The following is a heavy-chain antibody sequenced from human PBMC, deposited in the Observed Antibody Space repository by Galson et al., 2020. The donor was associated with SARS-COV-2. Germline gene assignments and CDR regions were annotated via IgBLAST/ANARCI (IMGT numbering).Heavy chain of an antibody. V-gene: IGHV4-38-2*02. Sequence: PSETLSPTCSVPGYTISSGFYWGWILQPPGTALVRCGSVYHIGSTYYNPSLKSRVNVSVDTSKNQFALKLSSVTAADTAVYYCARAGVWFGELWGADYWGQGTLVTVSS. D-gene: IGHD3-10*01. CDR3: ARAGVWFGELWGADY. J-gene: IGHJ4*02. CDR1: GYTISSGFY. CDR2: VYHIGST.